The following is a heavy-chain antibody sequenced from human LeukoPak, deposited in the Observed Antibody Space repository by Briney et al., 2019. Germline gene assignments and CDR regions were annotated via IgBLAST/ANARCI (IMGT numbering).Heavy chain of an antibody. CDR3: AKETYYYDSSGYVAYFDY. Sequence: GGSLRLSCAASGFTFDDYAMHWVRQAPGKGLEWVSGISWNSGSIGYADSVKGRFTISRDNAKNSLYLQMNSLRAEDTALYYRAKETYYYDSSGYVAYFDYWGQGTLVTVSS. CDR2: ISWNSGSI. J-gene: IGHJ4*02. D-gene: IGHD3-22*01. V-gene: IGHV3-9*01. CDR1: GFTFDDYA.